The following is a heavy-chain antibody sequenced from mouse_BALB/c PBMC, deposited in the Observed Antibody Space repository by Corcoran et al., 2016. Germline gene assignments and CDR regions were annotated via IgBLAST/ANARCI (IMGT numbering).Heavy chain of an antibody. CDR3: ARSPSGYYFDY. V-gene: IGHV9-3-1*01. Sequence: QIQLVQSGPELKKPGETVKISCKASGYTFTNYGMNWVKQAPGKGLKWMGWINTYTGEPTYADDFKGRFAFSLETSASTAYLQINNLKNEDTATYFCARSPSGYYFDYWGQGTTLTVSS. CDR1: GYTFTNYG. D-gene: IGHD3-1*01. J-gene: IGHJ2*01. CDR2: INTYTGEP.